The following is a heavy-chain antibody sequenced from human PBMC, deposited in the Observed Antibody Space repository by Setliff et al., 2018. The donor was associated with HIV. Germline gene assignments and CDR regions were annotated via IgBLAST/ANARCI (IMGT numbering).Heavy chain of an antibody. J-gene: IGHJ5*02. CDR2: VYHTGST. D-gene: IGHD3-10*01. V-gene: IGHV4-4*02. Sequence: SETLSLTCDVSGVSISDNNWWSWVRQPPGRGLEWIGEVYHTGSTNYNPSLQSRVTISLDTSKNQFSLRLNSVTAADTAVYYCVSGWATLLRGILTTGWFEPWGQGTLVTVSS. CDR1: GVSISDNNW. CDR3: VSGWATLLRGILTTGWFEP.